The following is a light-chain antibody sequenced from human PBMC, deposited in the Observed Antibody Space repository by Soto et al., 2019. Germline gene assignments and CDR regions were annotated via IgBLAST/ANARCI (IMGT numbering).Light chain of an antibody. Sequence: DIQLTQSPSFLSASVGDRVTITCRASQGISTYLAWYQQKPGQAPNLLIYGASTLQSGVPSRFGGSGSGSAFTLTITNLQPEDFATYYCQQLDSYPSTFDQGTKVEIK. CDR1: QGISTY. J-gene: IGKJ1*01. V-gene: IGKV1-9*01. CDR3: QQLDSYPST. CDR2: GAS.